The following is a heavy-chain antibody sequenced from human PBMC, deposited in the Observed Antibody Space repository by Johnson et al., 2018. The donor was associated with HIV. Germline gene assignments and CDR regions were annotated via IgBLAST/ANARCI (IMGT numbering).Heavy chain of an antibody. D-gene: IGHD1-20*01. Sequence: QVQLVESGGDLIKPGGSLRLSCAASNFTFKDYYMNWIRQAPGKGLEWISVICGSGFDTFYADSVKGRFTISRDNAKKSLYQQKSSLKAEDTAVYSGARAPDSWNAGLFGAFDMWGRGTKVTVSS. V-gene: IGHV3-11*04. CDR1: NFTFKDYY. CDR3: ARAPDSWNAGLFGAFDM. J-gene: IGHJ3*02. CDR2: ICGSGFDT.